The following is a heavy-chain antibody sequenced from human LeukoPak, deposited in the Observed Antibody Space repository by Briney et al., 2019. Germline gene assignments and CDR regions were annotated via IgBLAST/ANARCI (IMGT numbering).Heavy chain of an antibody. CDR3: AKVGYFDWLLTFDY. Sequence: GGSLRLSCAASGFTFSSYSMNWVRQAPGKGLEWVSSISSSSSYIYYADSVKGRFTISRDNSKNTLYLQMDSLRAEDTAVYYCAKVGYFDWLLTFDYWGQGTLVTVSS. V-gene: IGHV3-21*04. D-gene: IGHD3-9*01. J-gene: IGHJ4*02. CDR1: GFTFSSYS. CDR2: ISSSSSYI.